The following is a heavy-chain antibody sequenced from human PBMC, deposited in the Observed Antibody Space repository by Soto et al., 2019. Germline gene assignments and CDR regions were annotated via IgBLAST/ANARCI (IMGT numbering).Heavy chain of an antibody. CDR2: FRESGGTT. Sequence: PGGSLRLSCAASGFSFSSSAMSWVRQAPGKRLEWVSTFRESGGTTHYADPVNGRFTISRDNAKNSLSLQMNSLRAEDTAVYYCAREKRANGYFDYWGQGTLVTVSS. J-gene: IGHJ4*02. CDR1: GFSFSSSA. CDR3: AREKRANGYFDY. V-gene: IGHV3-23*01. D-gene: IGHD6-25*01.